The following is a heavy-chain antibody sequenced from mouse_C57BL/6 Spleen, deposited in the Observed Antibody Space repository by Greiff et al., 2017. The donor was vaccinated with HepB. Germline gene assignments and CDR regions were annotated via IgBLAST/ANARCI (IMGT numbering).Heavy chain of an antibody. CDR2: ISSGGSYT. CDR1: GFTFSSYG. V-gene: IGHV5-6*01. CDR3: ARQIEDYFDY. J-gene: IGHJ2*01. Sequence: EVKLMESGGDLVKPGGSLKLSCAASGFTFSSYGMSWVRQTPDKRLEWVATISSGGSYTYYPDSVKGRFTISRDNAKNTLYLQMSSLKSEDTAMYYCARQIEDYFDYWGQGTTLTVSS.